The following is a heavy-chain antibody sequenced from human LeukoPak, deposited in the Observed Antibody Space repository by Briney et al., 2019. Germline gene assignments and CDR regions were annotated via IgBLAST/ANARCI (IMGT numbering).Heavy chain of an antibody. Sequence: SETLSLTCAVYGGSFSGYYWSWIRQPPGKGLEWIGEINHSGSTNYNPSLKSRVTISVNTSKNQFSLKLSSVTAADTAVYYCARESMRAYGSGSYCDYWGQGTLVTVSS. J-gene: IGHJ4*02. CDR1: GGSFSGYY. CDR3: ARESMRAYGSGSYCDY. V-gene: IGHV4-34*01. CDR2: INHSGST. D-gene: IGHD3-10*01.